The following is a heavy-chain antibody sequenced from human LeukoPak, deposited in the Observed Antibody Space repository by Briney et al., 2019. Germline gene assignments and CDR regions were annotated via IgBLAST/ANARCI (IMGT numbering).Heavy chain of an antibody. CDR1: GFTFTSYG. V-gene: IGHV3-30*03. J-gene: IGHJ4*02. CDR3: VAPAYYDSSGYYF. D-gene: IGHD3-22*01. CDR2: ISYDGSNK. Sequence: GGSLRLSCAASGFTFTSYGMHWVRQAPGKGLEWVAVISYDGSNKYYADSVKGRFTISRDNSKNTLYLQMSSLRAEDTAVYYCVAPAYYDSSGYYFWGQGTLVTVSS.